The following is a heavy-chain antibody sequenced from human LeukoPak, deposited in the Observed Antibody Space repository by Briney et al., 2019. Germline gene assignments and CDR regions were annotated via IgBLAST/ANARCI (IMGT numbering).Heavy chain of an antibody. CDR2: IRYDENNR. V-gene: IGHV3-30*02. CDR1: GFTFSSYG. CDR3: AKILGYCSGGSCYSDY. Sequence: GSLRLSCAASGFTFSSYGMHWVRQAPGKGLERVPFIRYDENNRYYADSVKGRFTISRDNSKNTLYLQMNSLRAEDTAVYYCAKILGYCSGGSCYSDYWGQGTLVTVSS. J-gene: IGHJ4*02. D-gene: IGHD2-15*01.